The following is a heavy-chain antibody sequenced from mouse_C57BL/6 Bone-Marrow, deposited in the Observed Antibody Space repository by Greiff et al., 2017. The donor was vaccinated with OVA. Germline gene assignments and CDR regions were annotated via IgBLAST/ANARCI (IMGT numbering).Heavy chain of an antibody. D-gene: IGHD1-1*01. CDR1: GFNIKDDY. CDR2: IDPENGDT. V-gene: IGHV14-4*01. CDR3: TTGYYYGSSDY. J-gene: IGHJ2*01. Sequence: EVQLQQSGAELVRPGASVKLSCTASGFNIKDDYMHWVKQRPEQGLEWIGWIDPENGDTEYASKFQGKATITADTSSHTAYLQLSSLTSEDTAVYYCTTGYYYGSSDYWGQGTTLTVSS.